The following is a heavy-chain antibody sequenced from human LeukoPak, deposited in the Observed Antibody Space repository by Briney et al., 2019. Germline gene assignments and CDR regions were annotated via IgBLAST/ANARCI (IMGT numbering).Heavy chain of an antibody. CDR2: ISSSGSTI. CDR1: GPTFSSYA. CDR3: ARDGKGRNRIGYYFDY. Sequence: GGSLKLCFAASGPTFSSYALSWVRRAPGKGREWVSSISSSGSTIYYAASVKGRFTISRDNAKNSLYLQMNSLRAEDTAVYYCARDGKGRNRIGYYFDYWGQGTLVTVSS. D-gene: IGHD3-10*01. V-gene: IGHV3-48*03. J-gene: IGHJ4*02.